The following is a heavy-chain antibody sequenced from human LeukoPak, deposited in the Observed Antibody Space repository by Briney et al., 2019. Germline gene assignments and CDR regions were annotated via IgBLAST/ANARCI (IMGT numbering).Heavy chain of an antibody. CDR2: IKQDGIEK. Sequence: SGGSLRLSCAASGFTFSSYWMNWVRQAPGKGLEWVANIKQDGIEKKYVDSVKGRFTISRDNAKNSLYLQMNSLRAEDTAVYYCMTASRSSSWPPPTWGQGTLVTVSS. CDR1: GFTFSSYW. J-gene: IGHJ5*02. D-gene: IGHD6-13*01. V-gene: IGHV3-7*01. CDR3: MTASRSSSWPPPT.